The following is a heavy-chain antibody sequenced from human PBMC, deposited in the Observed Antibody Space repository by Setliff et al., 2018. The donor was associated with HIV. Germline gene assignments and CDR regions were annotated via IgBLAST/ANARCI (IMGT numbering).Heavy chain of an antibody. CDR3: ARDLGINPQGWFDP. J-gene: IGHJ5*02. Sequence: ASVKVSCKASGYTFTSYGISWVRQAPGQGLEWMGWISAYNDNTNYAQKLQGRVTMTTDTSTSTAYMELRSLRSDDTAVYYCARDLGINPQGWFDPWGQGTLVTVSS. CDR2: ISAYNDNT. D-gene: IGHD3-16*01. V-gene: IGHV1-18*01. CDR1: GYTFTSYG.